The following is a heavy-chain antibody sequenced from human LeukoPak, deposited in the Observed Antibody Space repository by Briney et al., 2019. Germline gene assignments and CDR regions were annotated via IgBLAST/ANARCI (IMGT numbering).Heavy chain of an antibody. CDR2: IRYDGSNK. Sequence: PGGSLRLSCAASGFTFSSYGMHWVRQAPGKGLEWVAFIRYDGSNKYYADSVKGRFTISRDNSKNTLYLQMNSLRAEDTAVYYCAKDSGYENTYYFDYWGQGTLVTVPS. CDR1: GFTFSSYG. CDR3: AKDSGYENTYYFDY. J-gene: IGHJ4*02. V-gene: IGHV3-30*02. D-gene: IGHD5-12*01.